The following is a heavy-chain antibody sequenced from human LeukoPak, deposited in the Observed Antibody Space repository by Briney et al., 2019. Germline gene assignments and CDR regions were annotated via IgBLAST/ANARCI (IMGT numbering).Heavy chain of an antibody. V-gene: IGHV3-23*01. CDR1: GFTFSNYA. J-gene: IGHJ4*02. D-gene: IGHD3-9*01. CDR2: ITGGGSGI. Sequence: GGSLRLSCAASGFTFSNYAMSWVRQAPGKGLEWVSAITGGGSGIYYADSMKSRFTISRDNSKNTLYPQINSLRAEDTAVYYCAKWGGYDVLTGYYVSDYWGQGTLVTVSS. CDR3: AKWGGYDVLTGYYVSDY.